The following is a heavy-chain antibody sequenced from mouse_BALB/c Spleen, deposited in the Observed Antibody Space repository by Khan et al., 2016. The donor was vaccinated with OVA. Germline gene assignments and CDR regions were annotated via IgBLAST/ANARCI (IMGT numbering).Heavy chain of an antibody. CDR3: ARDGSRYNYAMDD. J-gene: IGHJ4*01. D-gene: IGHD2-3*01. Sequence: VQLQQSGPGLVKPSQSLSLTCTVTGYSITSDYAWNWIRQFPGNKLEWMGYISSSGSTNYNPALKSRISITRDTSKNQFFLQLNSVTTEDTATYYCARDGSRYNYAMDDGGQGTSVTVSS. CDR2: ISSSGST. CDR1: GYSITSDYA. V-gene: IGHV3-2*02.